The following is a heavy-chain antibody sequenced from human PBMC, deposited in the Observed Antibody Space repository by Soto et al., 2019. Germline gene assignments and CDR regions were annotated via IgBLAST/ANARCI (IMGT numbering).Heavy chain of an antibody. D-gene: IGHD3-16*01. Sequence: QVQLQQWGAGLLKPSETLSLTCAVYGGSLSGYYWSWIRQPPGKGLEWTGEINRSGSTNYIPSLKRRVIISVDTSKNQFSLKLSSVTAAATAVYDCARGLLGGAATWGQGTLVTVSS. J-gene: IGHJ5*02. CDR2: INRSGST. V-gene: IGHV4-34*01. CDR3: ARGLLGGAAT. CDR1: GGSLSGYY.